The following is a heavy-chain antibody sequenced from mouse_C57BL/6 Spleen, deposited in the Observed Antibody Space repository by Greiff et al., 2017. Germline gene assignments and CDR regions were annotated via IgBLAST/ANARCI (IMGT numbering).Heavy chain of an antibody. CDR2: IYPGNSDT. J-gene: IGHJ4*01. D-gene: IGHD2-4*01. CDR3: TRGVYYDYDGGEDAMDY. Sequence: EVQLQQSGTVLARPGASVKMSCKTSGYTFTSYWMHWVKQRPGQGLEWIGAIYPGNSDTSYNQKFKGKAKLTAVTSASTAYMELSSLTNEDSAVYYCTRGVYYDYDGGEDAMDYWGQGTSVTVSS. CDR1: GYTFTSYW. V-gene: IGHV1-5*01.